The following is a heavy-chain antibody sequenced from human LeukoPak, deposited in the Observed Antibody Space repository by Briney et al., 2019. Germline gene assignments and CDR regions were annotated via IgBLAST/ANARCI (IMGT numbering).Heavy chain of an antibody. D-gene: IGHD2-15*01. CDR1: GFTFSSYS. CDR2: ISSSSSYI. Sequence: PGGSLRLSCAASGFTFSSYSMNWVRQAPGKGLEWVSSISSSSSYIYYADSVRGRFTISRDNAKNSLYLQMNSLRAEDTAVYYCARGSWGYGAFDIWGQGTMVTVSS. CDR3: ARGSWGYGAFDI. J-gene: IGHJ3*02. V-gene: IGHV3-21*01.